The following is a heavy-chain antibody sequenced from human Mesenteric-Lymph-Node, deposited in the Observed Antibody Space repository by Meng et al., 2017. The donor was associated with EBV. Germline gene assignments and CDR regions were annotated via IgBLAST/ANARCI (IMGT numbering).Heavy chain of an antibody. CDR3: ASQGYYDSGAWGDYFDY. CDR2: VHSTGST. J-gene: IGHJ4*02. CDR1: AASVISATYY. D-gene: IGHD3-22*01. Sequence: QVPQPESGPGLVKPSDSLSLTFSVSAASVISATYYWSWIRKPPGKGLECIASVHSTGSTNYNPSLMRRVTISLDTSKSQFSLTLTYVTAADTAVYYCASQGYYDSGAWGDYFDYWGQGSLVTVSS. V-gene: IGHV4-61*01.